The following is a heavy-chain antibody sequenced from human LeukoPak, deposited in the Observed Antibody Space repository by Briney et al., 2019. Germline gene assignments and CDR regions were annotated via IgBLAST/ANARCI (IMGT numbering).Heavy chain of an antibody. CDR2: TYYSGST. V-gene: IGHV4-39*01. Sequence: SETPSLTCTVSGGSISSSSYYWGWIRQPPGKGLEWIGSTYYSGSTYYNPSLKSRVTISVDTSKNQFSLKLSSVTAADTAVYYCARLEAVAGILDYWGQGTLVTVSS. D-gene: IGHD6-19*01. J-gene: IGHJ4*02. CDR1: GGSISSSSYY. CDR3: ARLEAVAGILDY.